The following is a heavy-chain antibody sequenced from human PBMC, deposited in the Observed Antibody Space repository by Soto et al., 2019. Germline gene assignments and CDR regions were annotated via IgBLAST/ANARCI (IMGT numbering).Heavy chain of an antibody. CDR1: GFTFSSYW. Sequence: GGSLRLSCAASGFTFSSYWMSWVRQAPGKGLEWVANIKQDGSEKYYVDSVKGRFTISRDNAKNSLYLQMNSLRAEDTAVYYCARVRDYSRGWPPSYYFDYWGQGTLVTVSS. D-gene: IGHD6-19*01. V-gene: IGHV3-7*01. J-gene: IGHJ4*02. CDR2: IKQDGSEK. CDR3: ARVRDYSRGWPPSYYFDY.